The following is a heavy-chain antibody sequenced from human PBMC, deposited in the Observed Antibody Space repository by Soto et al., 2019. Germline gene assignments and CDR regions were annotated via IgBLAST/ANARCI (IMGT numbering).Heavy chain of an antibody. D-gene: IGHD3-22*01. J-gene: IGHJ4*02. Sequence: QVQLVESGGGVVQPGRSLRLSCAASGFTFSSYAMHWVRQAPGKGLEWVAVISYDGSNKYYADSVKGRFTISRDNSKHTLYLQMNSLRAEDTAVYYCARDRVAPHYYDSSGSLRYWGQGTLVTVSS. CDR2: ISYDGSNK. V-gene: IGHV3-30-3*01. CDR3: ARDRVAPHYYDSSGSLRY. CDR1: GFTFSSYA.